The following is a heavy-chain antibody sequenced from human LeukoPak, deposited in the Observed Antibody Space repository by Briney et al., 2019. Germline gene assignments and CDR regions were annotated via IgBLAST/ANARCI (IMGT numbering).Heavy chain of an antibody. CDR2: FDPEDGET. Sequence: ASVKVSCKVSGYTLTELSMHWVRQAPGKGLEWMGGFDPEDGETIYAQEFQGRVTMTEDTSTDTAYMELSSLRSEDTAVYYCATGLWLSVTRDYWGQGTLVTVSS. CDR3: ATGLWLSVTRDY. CDR1: GYTLTELS. V-gene: IGHV1-24*01. J-gene: IGHJ4*02. D-gene: IGHD4-17*01.